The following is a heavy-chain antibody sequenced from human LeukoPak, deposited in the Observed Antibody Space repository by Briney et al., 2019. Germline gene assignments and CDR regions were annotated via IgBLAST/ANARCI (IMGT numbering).Heavy chain of an antibody. CDR3: ARGYYDGSGYSDY. CDR1: GGSFSGYY. D-gene: IGHD3-22*01. Sequence: PSETLSLTCAVYGGSFSGYYWSWIRQPPGKGLEWIGEINHSGSTNYNPSLKSRVTISVDTSKNQFSLKLSSVTAADTAVYYCARGYYDGSGYSDYWGQGTLVTVSS. J-gene: IGHJ4*02. CDR2: INHSGST. V-gene: IGHV4-34*01.